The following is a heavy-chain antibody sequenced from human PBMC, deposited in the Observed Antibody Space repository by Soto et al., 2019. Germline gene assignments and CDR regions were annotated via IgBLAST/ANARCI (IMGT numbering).Heavy chain of an antibody. J-gene: IGHJ4*02. D-gene: IGHD1-1*01. V-gene: IGHV3-7*01. CDR3: ARTGDGHHDFLDY. Sequence: GGSLRLSCAASGFTFSSYWMSWVRQAPGKGLEWVANINQDGNEDNLLDSVKGRFTISRDNAKNSLFLQMNSLRVDDTAVYYCARTGDGHHDFLDYWGQGALVTVSS. CDR2: INQDGNED. CDR1: GFTFSSYW.